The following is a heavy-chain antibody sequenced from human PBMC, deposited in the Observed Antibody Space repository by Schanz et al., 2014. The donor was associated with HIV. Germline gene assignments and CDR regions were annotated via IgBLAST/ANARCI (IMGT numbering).Heavy chain of an antibody. V-gene: IGHV1-69*01. CDR3: ARDGSGVLGAIFYYFDY. CDR2: IIPIFGTT. D-gene: IGHD1-26*01. J-gene: IGHJ4*02. Sequence: QVQLVQSGAEVKKPGSSVKVSCKASGGTLSSYAISWVRQAPGQGLEWMGGIIPIFGTTNYAQRFQGRVTITADESTSTTYMKLSGLTSEDTAVYYCARDGSGVLGAIFYYFDYWGQGTLVTVSS. CDR1: GGTLSSYA.